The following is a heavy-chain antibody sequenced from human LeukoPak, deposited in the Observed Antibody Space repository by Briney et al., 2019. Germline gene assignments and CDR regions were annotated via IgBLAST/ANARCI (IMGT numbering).Heavy chain of an antibody. J-gene: IGHJ4*02. CDR1: GYTFTSYG. CDR2: ISAYNGNT. Sequence: GASVKVSCKASGYTFTSYGISWVRQAPGQGLEWMGWISAYNGNTNYAQKLQGRVTMTTDTSTSTAYMELRSLRSDDTAVYYCARGPSPRVAARLDYFDYWGQGTLVTVSS. V-gene: IGHV1-18*01. D-gene: IGHD6-6*01. CDR3: ARGPSPRVAARLDYFDY.